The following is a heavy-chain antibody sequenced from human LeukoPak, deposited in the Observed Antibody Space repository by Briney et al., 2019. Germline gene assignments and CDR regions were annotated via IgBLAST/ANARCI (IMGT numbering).Heavy chain of an antibody. V-gene: IGHV3-48*02. CDR2: ISSIGTTI. J-gene: IGHJ4*02. CDR1: GFIFSSYT. Sequence: GGSLRLSCAASGFIFSSYTMSWVRQAPGEGLEWVSYISSIGTTIYYADSVKRRFTISRDNAKNSLYLQMNSLRDEDTAVYYCARGERGDYWGQGNLVTVFS. CDR3: ARGERGDY. D-gene: IGHD1-26*01.